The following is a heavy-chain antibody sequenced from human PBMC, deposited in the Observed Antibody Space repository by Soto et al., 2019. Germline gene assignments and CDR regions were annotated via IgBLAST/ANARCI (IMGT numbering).Heavy chain of an antibody. J-gene: IGHJ4*02. V-gene: IGHV1-46*03. D-gene: IGHD2-15*01. CDR2: INPSGGST. CDR1: GYTFTGYY. Sequence: ASVKVSCKASGYTFTGYYMHWVRQAPGQGLEWMGIINPSGGSTSYAQKFQGRVTMTRDTSTSTVYMELSNLRSEDTAVYYCAVVVAATSIDYWGQGTLVTVSS. CDR3: AVVVAATSIDY.